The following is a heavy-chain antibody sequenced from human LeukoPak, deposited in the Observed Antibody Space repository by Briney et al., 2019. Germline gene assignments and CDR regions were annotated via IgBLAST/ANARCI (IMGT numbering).Heavy chain of an antibody. J-gene: IGHJ6*03. D-gene: IGHD1-1*01. CDR2: ISSSSSTI. CDR3: AREGGWDDTTNMDV. Sequence: PGGSLRLSCAASGFTFSNYNMNWVRQAPGKGLEWVSYISSSSSTIYYADSVKGRFTISRNNAKNSLSLQMNSLRAVDTAVYYCAREGGWDDTTNMDVWGKGTTVTVS. V-gene: IGHV3-48*01. CDR1: GFTFSNYN.